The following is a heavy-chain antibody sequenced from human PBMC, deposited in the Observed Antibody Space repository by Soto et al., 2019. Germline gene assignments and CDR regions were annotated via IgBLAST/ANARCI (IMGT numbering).Heavy chain of an antibody. CDR2: ISGNTVTI. D-gene: IGHD1-26*01. V-gene: IGHV3-9*01. CDR1: GFNFDDHA. CDR3: IRSSGSQPRAGWFDP. J-gene: IGHJ5*02. Sequence: EVQLVESGGGLAQPGWSRRLSCAASGFNFDDHAMHWVRQTPGKGQEWVSGISGNTVTINYADSIKGRFTISRDNAKRTIYLQMNNLSPADTAMSFCIRSSGSQPRAGWFDPWGQGTLVTFS.